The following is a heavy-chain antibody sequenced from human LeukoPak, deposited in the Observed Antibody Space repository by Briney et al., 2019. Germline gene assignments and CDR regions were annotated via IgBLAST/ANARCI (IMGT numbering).Heavy chain of an antibody. CDR3: ARQNDFWSGSFDY. V-gene: IGHV4-38-2*02. CDR2: VYHNGET. J-gene: IGHJ4*02. Sequence: SETLSLTCTVSGYSITTNYYWAWIRQSPGAGLEWIGSVYHNGETYYNPSLKSRVIISVDTSKNEFSLRLTSVTAADTAVYYCARQNDFWSGSFDYWGQGTLVTVSS. CDR1: GYSITTNYY. D-gene: IGHD3-3*01.